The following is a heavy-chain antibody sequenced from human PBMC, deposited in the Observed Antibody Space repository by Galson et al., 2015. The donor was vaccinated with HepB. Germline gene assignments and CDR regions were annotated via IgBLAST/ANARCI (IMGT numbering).Heavy chain of an antibody. Sequence: SLRLSCAASGSTFSSYAMSWVRQAPGKGLEWVSAISGSGGSTYYADSVKGRFTISRDNSKNTLYLQMNSLRAEDTAVYYCAKDSAARPGWYFDLWGRGTLVTVSS. V-gene: IGHV3-23*01. CDR1: GSTFSSYA. J-gene: IGHJ2*01. CDR2: ISGSGGST. CDR3: AKDSAARPGWYFDL. D-gene: IGHD6-6*01.